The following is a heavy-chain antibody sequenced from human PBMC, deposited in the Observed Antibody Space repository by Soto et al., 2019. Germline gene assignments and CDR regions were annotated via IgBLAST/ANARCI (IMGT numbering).Heavy chain of an antibody. CDR1: GFTFSSDG. D-gene: IGHD3-10*01. J-gene: IGHJ4*02. Sequence: PGGSLRLSCAASGFTFSSDGMHWVRQAPGKGLEWVAVISYDGSNKYYADSVKGRFTISRDNSKNTLYLQMNSLRAEDTAVYYCAKVPDLESGFDYWGQGTLVTVSS. CDR2: ISYDGSNK. CDR3: AKVPDLESGFDY. V-gene: IGHV3-30*18.